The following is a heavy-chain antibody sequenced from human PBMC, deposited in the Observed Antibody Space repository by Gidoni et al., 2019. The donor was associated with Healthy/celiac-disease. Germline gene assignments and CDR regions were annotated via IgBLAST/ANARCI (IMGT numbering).Heavy chain of an antibody. D-gene: IGHD2-2*01. CDR2: IFSNDEK. CDR1: GFSLSNARMG. Sequence: QVTLKESGPVLVKPTETLTLTCTVSGFSLSNARMGVSWIRQPPGKALEWLAHIFSNDEKSYSTSLKSRLTISKDTSKSQVVLTMTNMDPVDTATYYCARTKVVPADPYYYYGMDVWGQGTTVTVSS. CDR3: ARTKVVPADPYYYYGMDV. J-gene: IGHJ6*02. V-gene: IGHV2-26*01.